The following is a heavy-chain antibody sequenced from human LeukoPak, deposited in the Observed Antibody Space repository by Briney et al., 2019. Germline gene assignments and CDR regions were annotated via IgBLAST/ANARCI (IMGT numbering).Heavy chain of an antibody. CDR2: IWSDGIKK. V-gene: IGHV3-33*03. D-gene: IGHD6-13*01. Sequence: GGSLRLSCAASGFAFSRSGMHWVRQTPGKGLEWVGVIWSDGIKKLYADSVKGRFTISRDNAKNTLYLQMNSLRVEDTAVYYCAGGISATGGGWGQGTMVTVSS. CDR3: AGGISATGGG. J-gene: IGHJ3*01. CDR1: GFAFSRSG.